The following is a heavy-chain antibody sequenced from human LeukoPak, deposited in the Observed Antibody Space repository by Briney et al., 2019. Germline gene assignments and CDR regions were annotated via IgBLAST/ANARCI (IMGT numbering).Heavy chain of an antibody. D-gene: IGHD3-16*01. CDR1: GGSISSYY. Sequence: KPSETLSLTCTVSGGSISSYYWSWIRQPPGKGLEWIGYIYYSGSTNYNPPLKSRVTISVDTSKNQFSLKLSSVTAADTAVYYCARAAYPRGEFDYWGQGTLVTVSS. CDR2: IYYSGST. CDR3: ARAAYPRGEFDY. V-gene: IGHV4-59*01. J-gene: IGHJ4*02.